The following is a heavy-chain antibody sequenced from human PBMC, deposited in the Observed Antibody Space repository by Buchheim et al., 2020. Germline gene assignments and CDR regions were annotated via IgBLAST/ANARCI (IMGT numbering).Heavy chain of an antibody. V-gene: IGHV3-23*01. J-gene: IGHJ4*02. CDR3: AKESYDSSGYYQGDFDY. CDR1: GFAFSTYA. CDR2: ISGGGST. D-gene: IGHD3-22*01. Sequence: EVHLLESGGGLVQPGGSLRLSCAASGFAFSTYALSWVRQAPGKGLEWVSAISGGGSTYYADSVKGRFTIARDNSQKTLYLQMTSLRAEDTAVYYCAKESYDSSGYYQGDFDYWGQGTL.